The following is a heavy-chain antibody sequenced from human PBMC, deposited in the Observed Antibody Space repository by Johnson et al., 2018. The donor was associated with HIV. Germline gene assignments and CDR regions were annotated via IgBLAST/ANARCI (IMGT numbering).Heavy chain of an antibody. J-gene: IGHJ3*02. CDR3: ARHKGQQYDTLDI. D-gene: IGHD4-11*01. Sequence: VQLVESGGGLVQPGGSLRLSCAASGFTFSDHYMDWVRQAPGKGLEWVGRTRNKANSYTTEYAASVKGRFTISRDDSKNSLYLQMNSLKAGDTAIYYCARHKGQQYDTLDIWGQGTVVTVSS. CDR1: GFTFSDHY. V-gene: IGHV3-72*01. CDR2: TRNKANSYTT.